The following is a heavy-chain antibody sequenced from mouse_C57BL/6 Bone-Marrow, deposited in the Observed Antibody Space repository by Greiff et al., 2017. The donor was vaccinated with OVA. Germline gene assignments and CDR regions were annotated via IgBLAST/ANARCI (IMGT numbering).Heavy chain of an antibody. Sequence: QVQLKESGPELVKPGASVKISCKASGYAFSSSWMNWVKQRPGKGLEWIGRIYPGDGDTNYNGKFKGKATLTADKSSSTAYMQLSSLTSEDSAVYYCAFLLHFDYWGQGTTLTVSS. CDR3: AFLLHFDY. D-gene: IGHD2-10*01. CDR1: GYAFSSSW. V-gene: IGHV1-82*01. CDR2: IYPGDGDT. J-gene: IGHJ2*01.